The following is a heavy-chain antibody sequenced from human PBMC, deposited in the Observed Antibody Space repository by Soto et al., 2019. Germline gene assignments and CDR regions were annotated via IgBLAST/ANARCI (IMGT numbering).Heavy chain of an antibody. J-gene: IGHJ4*02. D-gene: IGHD3-22*01. CDR1: GGTFSSYA. Sequence: GASVKVSCKDSGGTFSSYAISWVRQAPGQGLEWMGGIIPIFGTANYAQKFQGRVTITADESTSTAYMELSSLRSEDTAVYYCARDFHDSSGYYWLVXFGYWGQATLVTVS. V-gene: IGHV1-69*13. CDR2: IIPIFGTA. CDR3: ARDFHDSSGYYWLVXFGY.